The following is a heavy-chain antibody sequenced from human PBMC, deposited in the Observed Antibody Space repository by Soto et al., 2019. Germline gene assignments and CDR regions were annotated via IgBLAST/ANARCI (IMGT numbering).Heavy chain of an antibody. Sequence: QVQLQQWGAGLLKPSETLSLTCAVYGGSFSGYQWSWIRQTPGKGLECIGEINDSGNINYNPSLKSRVTILLDTPKKQISLKLSSVTAADSAVYYCARGLILWFGELSRRGGYYYYMDVLSKGNTVTVPS. J-gene: IGHJ6*03. CDR3: ARGLILWFGELSRRGGYYYYMDV. D-gene: IGHD3-10*01. CDR1: GGSFSGYQ. CDR2: INDSGNI. V-gene: IGHV4-34*01.